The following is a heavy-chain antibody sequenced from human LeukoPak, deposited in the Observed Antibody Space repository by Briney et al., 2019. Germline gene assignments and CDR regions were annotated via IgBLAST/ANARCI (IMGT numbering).Heavy chain of an antibody. CDR2: ISGSGGST. J-gene: IGHJ4*02. V-gene: IGHV3-23*01. D-gene: IGHD3-3*01. Sequence: GGSLRLSCAASGFTFSSYAMSWVRQAPGKGLEWVSAISGSGGSTYYADSVKGRFTISRDNSKNTLYLRMNSLRAEDTAVYYCAKDIVRRYDFWSGYPYFDYWGQGTLVTVSS. CDR3: AKDIVRRYDFWSGYPYFDY. CDR1: GFTFSSYA.